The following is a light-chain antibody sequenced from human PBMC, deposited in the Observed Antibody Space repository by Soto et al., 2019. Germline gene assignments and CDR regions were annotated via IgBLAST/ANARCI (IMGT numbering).Light chain of an antibody. Sequence: EIVLTQSPATLSLSPGERATLSCRASQSVGSYLAWYQQKPGQAPRLLIYGASTRATGIPPRFSGSGSGTDFTLTISSLEPEDSAVYYCQQRHMWPITFGQGTRLEIK. CDR3: QQRHMWPIT. J-gene: IGKJ5*01. CDR1: QSVGSY. CDR2: GAS. V-gene: IGKV3-11*01.